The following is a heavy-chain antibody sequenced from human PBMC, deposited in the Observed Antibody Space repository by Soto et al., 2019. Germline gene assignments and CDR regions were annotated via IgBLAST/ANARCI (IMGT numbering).Heavy chain of an antibody. CDR2: IYPGDSDT. CDR3: ASFGGNSFYYGMDV. J-gene: IGHJ6*02. Sequence: GEARGVYCQCSGYSVISSLIGWVRQMPGKGLEWMGIIYPGDSDTRYSPSFQGQVTISADKSISTAYLQWSSLKASDTAMYYCASFGGNSFYYGMDVWGQGTTVTVAS. V-gene: IGHV5-51*01. D-gene: IGHD2-21*02. CDR1: GYSVISSL.